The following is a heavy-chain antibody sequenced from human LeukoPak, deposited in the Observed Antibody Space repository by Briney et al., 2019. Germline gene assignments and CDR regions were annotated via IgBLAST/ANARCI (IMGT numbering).Heavy chain of an antibody. J-gene: IGHJ4*02. D-gene: IGHD4/OR15-4a*01. Sequence: VASVNVSCTVSGYTLTELSMHWVRQAPGQGLEWMGGIIPIFGTANYAQKFQGRVTITTDESTSTAYMELSSLRSEDTAVYYCASGSNLGLGELDYWGQGTLVTVSS. CDR1: GYTLTELS. CDR2: IIPIFGTA. V-gene: IGHV1-69*05. CDR3: ASGSNLGLGELDY.